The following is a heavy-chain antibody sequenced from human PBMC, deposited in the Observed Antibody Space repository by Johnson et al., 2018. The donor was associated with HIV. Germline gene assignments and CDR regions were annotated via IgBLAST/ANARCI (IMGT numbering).Heavy chain of an antibody. V-gene: IGHV3-15*05. Sequence: VQLVESGGGLVKPGGSLRLSCAASGFTFSNAWMSWVRQAPGKGLEWVGRIKSKTDGGTTDYAAPGKGRFTISRDDSKNTLYLQMNSLRAEDTALYYCAKDRRHGWEVRGAFDIWGQGTMVTVSS. D-gene: IGHD1-26*01. CDR1: GFTFSNAW. CDR2: IKSKTDGGTT. J-gene: IGHJ3*02. CDR3: AKDRRHGWEVRGAFDI.